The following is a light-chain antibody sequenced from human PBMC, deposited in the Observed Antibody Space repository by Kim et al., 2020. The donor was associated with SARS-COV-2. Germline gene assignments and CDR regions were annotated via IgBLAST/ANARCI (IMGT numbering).Light chain of an antibody. CDR2: GKN. CDR3: NSPHSNDNVV. Sequence: SSELTQDPAVSVALGQTVRITCQGASLRSYYATWYQQKPRQAPILVIYGKNNRPSGIPDRFSGSSPGNTASLTITGTQAADEADYYCNSPHSNDNVVFAG. V-gene: IGLV3-19*01. J-gene: IGLJ2*01. CDR1: SLRSYY.